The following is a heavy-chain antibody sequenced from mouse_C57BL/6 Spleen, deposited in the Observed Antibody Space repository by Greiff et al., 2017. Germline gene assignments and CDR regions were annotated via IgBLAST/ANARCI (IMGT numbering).Heavy chain of an antibody. D-gene: IGHD2-3*01. CDR1: GYTFTSYW. V-gene: IGHV1-50*01. J-gene: IGHJ2*01. CDR3: ARDDGD. CDR2: IDPSDSYT. Sequence: QVQLQQPGAELVKPGASVKLSCKASGYTFTSYWMQWVKQRPGQGLEWIGEIDPSDSYTNYNQKFKGKATLTVDTSSSTAYMQLSSLTSEDSAVYYCARDDGDWGQGTTLTVSS.